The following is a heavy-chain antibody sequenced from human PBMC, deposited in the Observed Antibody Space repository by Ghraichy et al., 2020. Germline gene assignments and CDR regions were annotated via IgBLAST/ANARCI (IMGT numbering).Heavy chain of an antibody. CDR1: GGTFSSYA. J-gene: IGHJ6*02. V-gene: IGHV1-69*13. Sequence: SVKVSCKASGGTFSSYAISWVRQAPGQGLEWMGGIIPIFGTANYAQKFQGRVTITADESTSTAYMELSSLRSEDTAVYYCARDPRYCSSTSCYTPYYYGMDVWGQGTTVTVSS. CDR2: IIPIFGTA. D-gene: IGHD2-2*02. CDR3: ARDPRYCSSTSCYTPYYYGMDV.